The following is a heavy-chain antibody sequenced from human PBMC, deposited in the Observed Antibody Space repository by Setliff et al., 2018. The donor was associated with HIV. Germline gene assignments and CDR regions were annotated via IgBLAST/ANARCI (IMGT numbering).Heavy chain of an antibody. Sequence: SVKVSCKTSGGTLTNYVITWVRQAPGQGLEWMGIIIPMYNIPTYAQKFQGRVTFTADESTSTAYMELSSLSSEDTAVYYCARDQTGIAAAAFGGGSAWSDEGCDNWGQGTRVTVSS. J-gene: IGHJ3*02. CDR2: IIPMYNIP. CDR1: GGTLTNYV. V-gene: IGHV1-69*13. CDR3: ARDQTGIAAAAFGGGSAWSDEGCDN. D-gene: IGHD6-13*01.